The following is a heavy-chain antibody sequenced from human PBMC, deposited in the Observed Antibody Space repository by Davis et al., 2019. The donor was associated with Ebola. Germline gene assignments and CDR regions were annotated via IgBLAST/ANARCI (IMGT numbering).Heavy chain of an antibody. CDR2: ISSSGSTI. D-gene: IGHD6-6*01. Sequence: GGSLRLSCAASGFTFSDYYMSWIRQAPGKGLEWVSYISSSGSTIYYADSVKGRFTISRDNAKNSLYLQMNSLRAEDTAVYYCARVRVKYIAAPSDFDYWGQGTLVTVSS. J-gene: IGHJ4*02. CDR3: ARVRVKYIAAPSDFDY. V-gene: IGHV3-11*04. CDR1: GFTFSDYY.